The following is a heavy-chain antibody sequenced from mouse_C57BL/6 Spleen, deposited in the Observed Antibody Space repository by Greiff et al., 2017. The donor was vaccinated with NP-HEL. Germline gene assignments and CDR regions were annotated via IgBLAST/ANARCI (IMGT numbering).Heavy chain of an antibody. CDR2: IYPGDGDT. V-gene: IGHV1-80*01. D-gene: IGHD2-4*01. CDR1: GYAFSSYW. Sequence: VQLQQSGAELVKPGASVKISCKASGYAFSSYWMNWVKQRPGKGLEWIGQIYPGDGDTNYNGKFKGKATLTADKSSSTAYLQLSSLTSEDSAVYFCARRRNDHALFAYWGQGTLVTVSA. J-gene: IGHJ3*01. CDR3: ARRRNDHALFAY.